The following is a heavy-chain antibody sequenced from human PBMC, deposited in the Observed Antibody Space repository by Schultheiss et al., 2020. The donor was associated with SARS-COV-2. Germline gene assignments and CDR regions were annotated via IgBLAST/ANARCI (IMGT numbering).Heavy chain of an antibody. D-gene: IGHD2-2*01. Sequence: GGSLRLSCAASGFTFSSYGMHWVRQAPGKGLEWVAVIWYDGSNKYYADSVKGRFTISRDNSKNTLYLQMNSLRAEDTAVYYCARARLGYCSSTSCHEFDYWGQGTLVTVSS. CDR2: IWYDGSNK. V-gene: IGHV3-33*01. CDR1: GFTFSSYG. CDR3: ARARLGYCSSTSCHEFDY. J-gene: IGHJ4*02.